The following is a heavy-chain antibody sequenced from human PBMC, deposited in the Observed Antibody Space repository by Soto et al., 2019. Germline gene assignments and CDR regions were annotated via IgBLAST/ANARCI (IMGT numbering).Heavy chain of an antibody. CDR2: MEPSSGRT. Sequence: ASVKVSCKASGYSFTGLDINWVRQTTGQGLEWMGWMEPSSGRTGYAQKFQGRVTMTRDTSASTVYMELSSLRSEDTAVYYCARSSGGNFGIIIEGTNWFAPWGQGTLVTVSS. V-gene: IGHV1-8*01. CDR1: GYSFTGLD. J-gene: IGHJ5*02. CDR3: ARSSGGNFGIIIEGTNWFAP. D-gene: IGHD1-26*01.